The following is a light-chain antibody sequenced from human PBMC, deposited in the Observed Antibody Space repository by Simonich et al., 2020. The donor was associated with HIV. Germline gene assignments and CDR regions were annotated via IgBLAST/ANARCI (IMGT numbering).Light chain of an antibody. J-gene: IGLJ3*02. Sequence: QSALTQPASVSGSPGQSITISCTGTSSDVGSYNLVSWYQQHPGKAPKLMIYEGSKRPSGVSNRFSASKSGNTASLTISGLQAEDEADYYCSSPTADRGVFGGGTKLTVL. CDR3: SSPTADRGV. CDR2: EGS. V-gene: IGLV2-14*02. CDR1: SSDVGSYNL.